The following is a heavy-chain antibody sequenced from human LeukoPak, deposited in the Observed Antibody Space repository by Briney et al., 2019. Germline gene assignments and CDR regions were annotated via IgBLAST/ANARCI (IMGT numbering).Heavy chain of an antibody. J-gene: IGHJ4*02. Sequence: ASVKVSRKASGYTFTGYYMHWVRQAPGQGLEWMGWINPNSGGTNYAQKFQGWVTMTRDTSISTAYMELSRLRSDDTAVYYCARGAPNSSGLPGFSLSYFDYWGQGTLVTVSS. CDR1: GYTFTGYY. V-gene: IGHV1-2*04. CDR2: INPNSGGT. CDR3: ARGAPNSSGLPGFSLSYFDY. D-gene: IGHD6-19*01.